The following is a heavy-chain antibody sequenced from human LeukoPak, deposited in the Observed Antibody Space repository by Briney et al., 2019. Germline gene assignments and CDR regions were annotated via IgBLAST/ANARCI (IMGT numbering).Heavy chain of an antibody. CDR1: GFTFDDYA. CDR3: AKFQGPNYYDSSGYYYFDY. V-gene: IGHV3-9*01. J-gene: IGHJ4*02. CDR2: ISRNSGSI. Sequence: GRSLRLSCAASGFTFDDYAMHWVRQAPGKGLEWVSGISRNSGSICYADSVKGRFTISRDNAKNSLYLQMNSLRAEDTALYYCAKFQGPNYYDSSGYYYFDYWGQGTLVTVSS. D-gene: IGHD3-22*01.